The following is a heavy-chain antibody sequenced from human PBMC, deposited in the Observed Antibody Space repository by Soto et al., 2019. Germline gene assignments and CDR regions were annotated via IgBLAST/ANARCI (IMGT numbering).Heavy chain of an antibody. D-gene: IGHD1-26*01. CDR2: IYTSGTT. J-gene: IGHJ3*02. V-gene: IGHV4-4*07. Sequence: ETLCRTCEGSGNPMSGHFWSWFRLSAGRGLEWIGLIYTSGTTNYNPSLKSRVSMSVDTYLTHFSLRLTSVTAADSPLYFCANATVPWAFDIWGPGTMVTVSS. CDR1: GNPMSGHF. CDR3: ANATVPWAFDI.